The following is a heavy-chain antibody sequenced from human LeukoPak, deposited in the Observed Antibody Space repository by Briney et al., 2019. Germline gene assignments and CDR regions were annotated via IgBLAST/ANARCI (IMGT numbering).Heavy chain of an antibody. D-gene: IGHD6-6*01. V-gene: IGHV4-34*01. Sequence: PSETLSLTCAVYGGSFSGYYWSWIRQPPGKGLEWIWEINDSGSTNYNPSLKSRVTISVDTSKNKFSMKLSSVTAADTAVYYCARGGPLVDSLHAFDIWGQGTMVTVSS. CDR1: GGSFSGYY. J-gene: IGHJ3*02. CDR2: INDSGST. CDR3: ARGGPLVDSLHAFDI.